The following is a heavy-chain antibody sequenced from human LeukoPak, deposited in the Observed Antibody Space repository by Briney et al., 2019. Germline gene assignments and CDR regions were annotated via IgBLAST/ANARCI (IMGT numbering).Heavy chain of an antibody. CDR1: GGSISSHY. D-gene: IGHD6-6*01. Sequence: SETLSLTCTVSGGSISSHYWSWIRQPAGKGLEWIGRIYTSGSTAKYDPSLMSRVTMSVDTSKNQFSLNLSSVTAADTAVYYCARERDSSSSGWVFDYWGQGTLVTVSS. CDR2: IYTSGSTA. J-gene: IGHJ4*02. V-gene: IGHV4-4*07. CDR3: ARERDSSSSGWVFDY.